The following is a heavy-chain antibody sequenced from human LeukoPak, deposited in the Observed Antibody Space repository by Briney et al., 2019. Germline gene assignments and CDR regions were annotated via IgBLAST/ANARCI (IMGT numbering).Heavy chain of an antibody. Sequence: EASVKVSCKPSGGTFSSYAISWVRPAPGQGLEWMGRIIPIFGTANYAQKFQGRVTITADKSTSTAYMELSSLRSEDTAVYYCARIYDSSGYDGDWGQGTLVTVSS. D-gene: IGHD3-22*01. V-gene: IGHV1-69*06. CDR1: GGTFSSYA. CDR2: IIPIFGTA. J-gene: IGHJ4*02. CDR3: ARIYDSSGYDGD.